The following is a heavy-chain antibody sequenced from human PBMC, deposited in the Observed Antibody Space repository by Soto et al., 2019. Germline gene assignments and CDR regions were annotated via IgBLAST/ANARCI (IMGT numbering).Heavy chain of an antibody. CDR2: FITVYRTL. D-gene: IGHD3-3*01. J-gene: IGHJ4*02. CDR3: ATGVIWIGYFTVDS. V-gene: IGHV1-69*01. CDR1: GGSFGNSA. Sequence: QVLLVQSGAEVKKPGSSVKISCKASGGSFGNSAINWVRQTPGQGLEWLGGFITVYRTLNYAQKFQGRVTITADESTCTAYMKLSSLASNDTAVYYCATGVIWIGYFTVDSWGQGTRISVYS.